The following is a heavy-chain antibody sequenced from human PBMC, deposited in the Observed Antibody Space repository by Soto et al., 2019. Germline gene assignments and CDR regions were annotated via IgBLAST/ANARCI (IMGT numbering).Heavy chain of an antibody. Sequence: GGSLRLSCAASGFIFSAYAMNWVRQAPGKGLEWVSSISGSGGSTHYADSVKGRFTISRDNSKNTLYLEMNSVTVEDTAIYYCVRRAQYFDGTGFHAFDIWGQGTRVTVSS. CDR3: VRRAQYFDGTGFHAFDI. CDR2: ISGSGGST. V-gene: IGHV3-23*01. J-gene: IGHJ3*02. CDR1: GFIFSAYA. D-gene: IGHD3-22*01.